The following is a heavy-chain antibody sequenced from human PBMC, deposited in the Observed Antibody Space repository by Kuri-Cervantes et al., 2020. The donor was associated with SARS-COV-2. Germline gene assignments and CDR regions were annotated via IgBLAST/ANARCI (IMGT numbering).Heavy chain of an antibody. CDR2: IYYSGST. D-gene: IGHD3-3*01. V-gene: IGHV4-59*12. CDR1: GGSISSYY. J-gene: IGHJ5*02. Sequence: SETLSLTCTVSGGSISSYYWSWIRQPPGKGLEWIGYIYYSGSTNCNPSLKSRVTISVDTSKNQFSLKLSSVTAADTAVYYCARDFWSGYYGGNWFDPWGQGTLVTVSS. CDR3: ARDFWSGYYGGNWFDP.